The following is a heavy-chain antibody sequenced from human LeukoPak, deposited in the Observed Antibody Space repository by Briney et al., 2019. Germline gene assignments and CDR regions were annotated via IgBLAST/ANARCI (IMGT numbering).Heavy chain of an antibody. CDR2: MYYSGPT. V-gene: IGHV4-59*01. J-gene: IGHJ4*02. CDR3: ARTGSTVTMLYPFDH. Sequence: SETLSLTCTVSGGSISGYYWSWIRQPPGKALEWIGYMYYSGPTNYNPSLKSRVSISVDTSKNQFSLKLSSVTAADTAVYYCARTGSTVTMLYPFDHWGQGTLVTVSS. D-gene: IGHD4-17*01. CDR1: GGSISGYY.